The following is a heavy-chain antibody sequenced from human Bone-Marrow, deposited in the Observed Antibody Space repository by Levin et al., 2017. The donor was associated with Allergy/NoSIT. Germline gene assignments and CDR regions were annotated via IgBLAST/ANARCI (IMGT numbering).Heavy chain of an antibody. D-gene: IGHD3-10*01. J-gene: IGHJ6*02. Sequence: GSLRLSCVVSGFTFSSYAVHWVRQAPGKGLEWVAVISYDGNNKQYADSVKGRFTISRDNSNNTLYLQMNSLRPEDTALYYCASDRGGKYYYYGMDVWGRGTTVTVSS. CDR3: ASDRGGKYYYYGMDV. CDR2: ISYDGNNK. V-gene: IGHV3-30-3*01. CDR1: GFTFSSYA.